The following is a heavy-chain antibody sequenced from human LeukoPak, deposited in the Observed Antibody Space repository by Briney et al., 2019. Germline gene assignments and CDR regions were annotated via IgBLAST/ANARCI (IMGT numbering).Heavy chain of an antibody. D-gene: IGHD2-21*01. J-gene: IGHJ4*02. CDR2: MNPNSGNT. CDR3: ARNVASTGYFVY. Sequence: ASVTDSCKASGYAFTTYDINWVRQATGQGLEWLGWMNPNSGNTGYAQKFQGRVSMTRDTSISTAYMELSSLKSEDTAVYYCARNVASTGYFVYWGQGTLVTVSS. CDR1: GYAFTTYD. V-gene: IGHV1-8*01.